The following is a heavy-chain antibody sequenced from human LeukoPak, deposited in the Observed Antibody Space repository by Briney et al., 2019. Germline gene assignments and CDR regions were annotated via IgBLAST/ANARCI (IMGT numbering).Heavy chain of an antibody. V-gene: IGHV4-59*01. D-gene: IGHD6-19*01. CDR2: IYYSGST. Sequence: PSETLSLTCTVSGGSISSYYWSWIRQPPGKGLEWIGYIYYSGSTNYNPSLKSRVTISVDTSKNQFSLKLSSVTAADTAVYYCARERGSGWSDWGQGTLVTVSS. J-gene: IGHJ4*02. CDR3: ARERGSGWSD. CDR1: GGSISSYY.